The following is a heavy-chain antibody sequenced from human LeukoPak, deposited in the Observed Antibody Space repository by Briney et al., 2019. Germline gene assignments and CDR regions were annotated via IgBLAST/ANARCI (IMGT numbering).Heavy chain of an antibody. CDR3: ARDTGSMIVVVITKQLDY. CDR2: INHSGST. J-gene: IGHJ4*02. CDR1: GGSFSGYY. V-gene: IGHV4-34*01. Sequence: SETLSLTCAVYGGSFSGYYWSWIRQPPGKGLEWIGEINHSGSTNYNPSLKSRVTISVDTSKNQFSLKLSSVTAADTAVYYCARDTGSMIVVVITKQLDYWGQGTLVTVSS. D-gene: IGHD3-22*01.